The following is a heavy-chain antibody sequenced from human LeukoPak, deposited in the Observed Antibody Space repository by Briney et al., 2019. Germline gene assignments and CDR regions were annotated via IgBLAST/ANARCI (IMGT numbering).Heavy chain of an antibody. J-gene: IGHJ6*03. CDR1: GGPISSYY. Sequence: SETLSLTCTVSGGPISSYYWSWIRQPPGKGLEWIGYIYYSGSTNYNPSLKSRVTISVDTSKNQFSLKLSSVTAADTAVYYCARVADIDYYYMDVWGKGTTVTVSS. CDR2: IYYSGST. CDR3: ARVADIDYYYMDV. V-gene: IGHV4-59*01. D-gene: IGHD2-15*01.